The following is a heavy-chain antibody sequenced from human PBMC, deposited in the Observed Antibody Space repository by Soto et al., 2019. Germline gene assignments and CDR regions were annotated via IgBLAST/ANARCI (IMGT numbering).Heavy chain of an antibody. Sequence: GESLKISCEGSGYNFTNYWIGWVRQMPGKGLEWMGIIYPGDSDTRYCPSFRGQVTISADNSISAAYLQWSSLKASDTAIYYCARQARPTVFFYYGMDVWGQGTTVTVSS. CDR1: GYNFTNYW. D-gene: IGHD4-17*01. CDR3: ARQARPTVFFYYGMDV. CDR2: IYPGDSDT. J-gene: IGHJ6*02. V-gene: IGHV5-51*01.